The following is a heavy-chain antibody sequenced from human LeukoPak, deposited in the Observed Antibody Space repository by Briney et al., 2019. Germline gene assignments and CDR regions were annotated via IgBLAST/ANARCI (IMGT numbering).Heavy chain of an antibody. D-gene: IGHD2-2*01. J-gene: IGHJ3*02. CDR1: GFTFSSYA. CDR2: ISGSGGST. V-gene: IGHV3-23*01. Sequence: GGSLRLSCAASGFTFSSYAMSWVRQAPGKGLEWVSAISGSGGSTHYADSVKGRFTISRDNSKNTLYLQMNSLRAEDTAVYYCAQGGYCSSTSCYLYDAFDIWGQGTMVTVSS. CDR3: AQGGYCSSTSCYLYDAFDI.